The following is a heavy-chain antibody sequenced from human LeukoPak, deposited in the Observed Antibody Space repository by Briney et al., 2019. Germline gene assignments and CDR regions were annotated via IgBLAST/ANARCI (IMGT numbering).Heavy chain of an antibody. CDR2: IYSGGST. V-gene: IGHV3-66*01. CDR3: ARWIHDSAAWRLDY. CDR1: GFTVSSNY. Sequence: GGSLRLSCAASGFTVSSNYMSWVRQAPGKGLEWVSVIYSGGSTYYADSVKGRFTISRDNSKNTLYLQMNSLRVEDTAVYYCARWIHDSAAWRLDYWGRGALVTVSS. J-gene: IGHJ4*02. D-gene: IGHD3-22*01.